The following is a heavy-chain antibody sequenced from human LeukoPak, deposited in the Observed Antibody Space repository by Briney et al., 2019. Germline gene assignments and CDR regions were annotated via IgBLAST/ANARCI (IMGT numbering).Heavy chain of an antibody. J-gene: IGHJ5*02. CDR1: GGSFSGYY. V-gene: IGHV4-34*01. Sequence: SETLSLTCVVYGGSFSGYYWSWIRQPPGKGLEWIGEINHSGSTNYNPSLKSRVTISVDTSKNQFSLKLSSVTAADTAVYYCARGRIAVAGTSERWFDPWGQGTLVTVSS. CDR3: ARGRIAVAGTSERWFDP. D-gene: IGHD6-19*01. CDR2: INHSGST.